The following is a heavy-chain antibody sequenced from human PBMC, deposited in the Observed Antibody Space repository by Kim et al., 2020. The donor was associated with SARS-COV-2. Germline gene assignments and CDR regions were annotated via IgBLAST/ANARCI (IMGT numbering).Heavy chain of an antibody. V-gene: IGHV3-15*01. CDR3: TTAAHDYGDYEPPLDY. CDR2: IKSKTDGGTT. J-gene: IGHJ4*02. CDR1: GFTFGNAW. D-gene: IGHD4-17*01. Sequence: GGSLRLSCAASGFTFGNAWMSWVRQAPGKGLEWVGRIKSKTDGGTTDYAAPVKGRFTISRDDSKNTLYLQMNSLKTEDTAVYYCTTAAHDYGDYEPPLDYWGQGTLVTVSS.